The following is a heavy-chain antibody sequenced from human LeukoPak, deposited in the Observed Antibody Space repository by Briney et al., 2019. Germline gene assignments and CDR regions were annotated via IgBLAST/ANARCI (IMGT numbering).Heavy chain of an antibody. CDR3: ARTMLSSGTIFDS. CDR1: GYSFTSYW. D-gene: IGHD6-19*01. J-gene: IGHJ4*02. Sequence: GASLQISCKGSGYSFTSYWIGWVRQMPGKGLEWMGIIYPGDSDTRYSPSFQGQVTISADKSISTAYLQWSSLKASDTAMYYCARTMLSSGTIFDSWGQGALVTVSS. V-gene: IGHV5-51*01. CDR2: IYPGDSDT.